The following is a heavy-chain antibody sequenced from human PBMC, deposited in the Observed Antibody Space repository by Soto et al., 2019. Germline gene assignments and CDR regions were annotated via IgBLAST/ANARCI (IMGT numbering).Heavy chain of an antibody. CDR2: VNHSGGT. CDR3: ARVLLEWLNYGMDV. J-gene: IGHJ6*02. D-gene: IGHD3-3*01. V-gene: IGHV4-34*01. CDR1: GGSFSGHY. Sequence: SETLSLTCAVYGGSFSGHYWSWIRQPPGKGLEWIGEVNHSGGTSYNPSLKSRVTISVDTSKNQFSLKLSSVTAADTAVYYCARVLLEWLNYGMDVWGQGTTVTVSS.